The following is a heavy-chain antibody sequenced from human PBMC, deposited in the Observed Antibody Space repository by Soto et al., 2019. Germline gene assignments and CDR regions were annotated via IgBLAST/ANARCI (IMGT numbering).Heavy chain of an antibody. CDR3: ARGRVHSSSWYFYYYYGMDV. D-gene: IGHD6-13*01. V-gene: IGHV1-2*04. J-gene: IGHJ6*02. CDR1: GYTFTGYY. Sequence: ASVKVSCKASGYTFTGYYMHWVRQAPGQGLEWMGWINPNSGGTNYAHKFTGWATMTRDTSISTAYMELSRLRSDDTAVYYCARGRVHSSSWYFYYYYGMDVWGQGTTVTVSS. CDR2: INPNSGGT.